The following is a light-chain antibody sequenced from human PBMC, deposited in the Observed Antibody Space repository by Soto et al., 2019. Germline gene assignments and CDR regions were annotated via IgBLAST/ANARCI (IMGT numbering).Light chain of an antibody. J-gene: IGKJ2*01. CDR3: QQSYTSPRT. V-gene: IGKV1-39*01. Sequence: DVQMTQSPPSLSASVGDRVTITCRASQTIGTYLNWYQKKPGTPPKLLIYDASNLQTGVPSRFSGSGSGAEFALTISSLQPEDFATYYCQQSYTSPRTFGQGTKLDIK. CDR2: DAS. CDR1: QTIGTY.